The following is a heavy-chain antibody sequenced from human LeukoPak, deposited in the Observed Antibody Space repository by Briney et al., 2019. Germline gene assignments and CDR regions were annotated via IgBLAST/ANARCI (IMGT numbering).Heavy chain of an antibody. Sequence: GGSLRLSCAASGFTFSSYAMSWVRQAPGKGLEWLSAISGSGGSTYYADSVKGRFTISRDNSKNTLYLQLNSLRAEDTAVYYCAKGRLFTIFGVVKGPFDYWGQGTLVTVSS. CDR1: GFTFSSYA. CDR2: ISGSGGST. J-gene: IGHJ4*02. D-gene: IGHD3-3*01. V-gene: IGHV3-23*01. CDR3: AKGRLFTIFGVVKGPFDY.